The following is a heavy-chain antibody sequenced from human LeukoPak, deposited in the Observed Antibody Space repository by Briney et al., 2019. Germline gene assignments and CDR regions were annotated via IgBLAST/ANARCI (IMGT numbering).Heavy chain of an antibody. Sequence: ETLSLTCTVSGGSISSYYWSWVRQAPGKGLEWVSVIYSGGSTYYADSVKGRFTISRDNSKNTLYLQMNSLRAEDTAVYYCARVAMDYYYGMDVWGQGTTVTVSS. CDR3: ARVAMDYYYGMDV. V-gene: IGHV3-53*01. CDR2: IYSGGST. CDR1: GGSISSYY. J-gene: IGHJ6*02.